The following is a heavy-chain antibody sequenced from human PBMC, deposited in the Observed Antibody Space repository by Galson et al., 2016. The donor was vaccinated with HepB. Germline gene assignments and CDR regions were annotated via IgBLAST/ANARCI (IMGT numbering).Heavy chain of an antibody. CDR3: ARLRLDCRVGSCYSWFDY. V-gene: IGHV4-39*01. CDR1: GGSISSSSYY. CDR2: IYYSGST. J-gene: IGHJ4*02. Sequence: SETLSLTCTVSGGSISSSSYYWGWIRQPPGKGLEWIANIYYSGSTYYNPSLKSRVTISVDTSKNQFSLKVSSVTAADTAVYYCARLRLDCRVGSCYSWFDYWGQGTLATVSS. D-gene: IGHD2-15*01.